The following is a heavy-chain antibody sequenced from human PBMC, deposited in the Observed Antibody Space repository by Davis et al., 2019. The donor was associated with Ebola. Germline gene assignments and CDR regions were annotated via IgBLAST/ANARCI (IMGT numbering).Heavy chain of an antibody. CDR1: GGSISSYY. Sequence: PGGSLRLSCTVSGGSISSYYWSWIRQPAGKGLEWIGRIYTSGSTNYTPSLKSRVTMSVDTSKNQFSLKLSSVTAADTAMYYCARVSLRDCSGGSCYPFDYWGQGTLVTVSS. J-gene: IGHJ4*02. CDR2: IYTSGST. CDR3: ARVSLRDCSGGSCYPFDY. D-gene: IGHD2-15*01. V-gene: IGHV4-4*07.